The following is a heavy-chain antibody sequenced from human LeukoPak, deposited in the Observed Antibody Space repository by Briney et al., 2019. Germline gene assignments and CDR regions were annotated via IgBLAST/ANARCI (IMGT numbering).Heavy chain of an antibody. V-gene: IGHV3-30-3*01. CDR3: ARDLRDYYGSGSYDY. CDR1: GFTFSSYA. J-gene: IGHJ4*02. D-gene: IGHD3-10*01. CDR2: ISYDGSNK. Sequence: GGSLRLSCAASGFTFSSYAMHWVRQAPGKGLEGVAVISYDGSNKYYADSVKGRFTISRDNSKNTLYLQMNSLRAEDTAVYYCARDLRDYYGSGSYDYWGQGTLVTVSS.